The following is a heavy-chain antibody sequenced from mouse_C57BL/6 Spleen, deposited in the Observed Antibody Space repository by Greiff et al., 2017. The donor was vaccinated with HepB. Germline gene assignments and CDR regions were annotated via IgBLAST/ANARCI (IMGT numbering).Heavy chain of an antibody. V-gene: IGHV1-4*01. CDR1: GYTFTSYT. CDR2: INPSSGYT. D-gene: IGHD2-10*02. Sequence: QVHVKQSGAELARPGASVKMSCKASGYTFTSYTMHWVKQRPGQGLEWIGYINPSSGYTKYNQKFKDKATLTADKSSSTAYMQLSSLTSEDSAVYYCARPSNPYAMDYWGQGTSVTVSS. J-gene: IGHJ4*01. CDR3: ARPSNPYAMDY.